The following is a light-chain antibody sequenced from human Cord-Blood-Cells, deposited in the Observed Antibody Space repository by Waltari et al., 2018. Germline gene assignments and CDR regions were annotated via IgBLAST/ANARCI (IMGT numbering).Light chain of an antibody. V-gene: IGKV1-39*01. J-gene: IGKJ2*03. CDR2: AAS. CDR1: QSIRSY. Sequence: DIEMTQSPSPVSASVGDRVTITCRANQSIRSYLNWYQQKPGKAPKLLIYAASSLQSGVPARFSGSGSGTDFTLTISSLQPEDFAIYYCQQSYSTPYSFGQGTKLEIK. CDR3: QQSYSTPYS.